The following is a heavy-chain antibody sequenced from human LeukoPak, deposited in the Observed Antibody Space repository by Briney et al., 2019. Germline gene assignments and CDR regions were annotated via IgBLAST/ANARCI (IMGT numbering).Heavy chain of an antibody. CDR2: IIPSFCTA. D-gene: IGHD5-18*01. CDR1: GGTFSSYA. J-gene: IGHJ6*03. Sequence: GASVKVSCKASGGTFSSYAVSWVRQAPGQGLEWVVGIIPSFCTANYAQKFQGRVTITTDESTSTAYMELSSLRSEDTAVYYCARDRAYSYGHYYYYYYMDVWGKGTTVTVSS. V-gene: IGHV1-69*05. CDR3: ARDRAYSYGHYYYYYYMDV.